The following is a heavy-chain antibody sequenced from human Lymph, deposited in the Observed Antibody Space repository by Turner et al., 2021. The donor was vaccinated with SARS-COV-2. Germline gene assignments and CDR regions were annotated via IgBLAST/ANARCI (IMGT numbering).Heavy chain of an antibody. CDR1: GFTFSTYA. Sequence: QVQLVESGGGAVQPGRSLRLSCAASGFTFSTYAIHWVSQAAGKGLEWVAVISYDGSNKYYADSVKGRFTISRDNSKNTLYLQMNSLRAEDTAVYYCARYGSGGYFYYGLDVWGQGTTVTVSS. J-gene: IGHJ6*02. D-gene: IGHD3-10*01. CDR3: ARYGSGGYFYYGLDV. CDR2: ISYDGSNK. V-gene: IGHV3-30*04.